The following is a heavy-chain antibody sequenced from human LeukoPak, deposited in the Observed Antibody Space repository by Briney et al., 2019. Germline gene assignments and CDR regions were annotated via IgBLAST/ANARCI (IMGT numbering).Heavy chain of an antibody. CDR3: AREFLDAFDI. J-gene: IGHJ3*02. V-gene: IGHV1-2*02. CDR2: INPNSGGT. CDR1: GYTFTGYY. Sequence: GSSVKVSCKASGYTFTGYYMHWVRQAPGQGLEWMGWINPNSGGTNYAQKFQGRVTMTMDTSISTAYMELSSLRSEDTAVYYCAREFLDAFDIWGQGTMVTVSS.